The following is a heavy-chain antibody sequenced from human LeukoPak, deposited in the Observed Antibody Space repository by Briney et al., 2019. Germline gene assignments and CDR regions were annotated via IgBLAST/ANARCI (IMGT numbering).Heavy chain of an antibody. CDR1: GASISSGRYY. V-gene: IGHV4-61*02. CDR2: SYAAGNT. J-gene: IGHJ5*02. Sequence: NPSETLSLTCTVSGASISSGRYYWSWIRQPAEKGLEWIGRSYAAGNTNYNPSLESRVTISVDRSSNQFSLKLTSVTAADTAVYYCAGAGNSAWFPQIDLWGQGALIIVSS. D-gene: IGHD2/OR15-2a*01. CDR3: AGAGNSAWFPQIDL.